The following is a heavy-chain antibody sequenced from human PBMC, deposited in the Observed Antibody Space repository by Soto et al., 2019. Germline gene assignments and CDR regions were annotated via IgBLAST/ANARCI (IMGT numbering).Heavy chain of an antibody. J-gene: IGHJ6*02. Sequence: SETLSLTCTVSGGSVSSGSYYWSWIRQPPGKGLEWIGYIYYSGSTNYNPSLKSRVTISVDTSKNQFSLKLSSVTAADTAVYYCARDRAGDNWNHYYNYGMDVCGQGTTVTVSS. CDR2: IYYSGST. D-gene: IGHD1-20*01. CDR3: ARDRAGDNWNHYYNYGMDV. CDR1: GGSVSSGSYY. V-gene: IGHV4-61*01.